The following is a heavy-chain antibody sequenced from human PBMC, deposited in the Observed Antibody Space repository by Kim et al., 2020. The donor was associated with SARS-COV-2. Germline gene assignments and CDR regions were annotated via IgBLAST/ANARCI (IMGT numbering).Heavy chain of an antibody. J-gene: IGHJ4*02. D-gene: IGHD2-2*01. CDR3: AKQVVPAANFDY. V-gene: IGHV3-23*01. Sequence: YTADPVKGRFTIARDNSKNTLYLQMNSLRAEDTAVYYCAKQVVPAANFDYWGQGTLVTVSS.